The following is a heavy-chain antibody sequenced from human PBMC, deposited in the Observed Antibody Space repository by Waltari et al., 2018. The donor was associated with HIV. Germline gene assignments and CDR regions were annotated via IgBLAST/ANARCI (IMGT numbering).Heavy chain of an antibody. J-gene: IGHJ6*02. D-gene: IGHD1-7*01. Sequence: QVQLVQSGAEVKKPGASVKVSCKASGYTFTSYDINWVRQATGQGLEWMGWMNPNSGKTGYAQKFQGRVTMTRNTSISTAYMELSSLRSEDTAVYYCARRITGTETGYYYYGMDVWGQGTTVTVSS. CDR1: GYTFTSYD. CDR3: ARRITGTETGYYYYGMDV. V-gene: IGHV1-8*01. CDR2: MNPNSGKT.